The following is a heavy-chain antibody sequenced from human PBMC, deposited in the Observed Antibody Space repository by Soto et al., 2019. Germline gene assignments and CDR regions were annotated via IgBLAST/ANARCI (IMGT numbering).Heavy chain of an antibody. D-gene: IGHD3-22*01. V-gene: IGHV1-8*01. CDR2: MNPNSGNT. J-gene: IGHJ6*02. CDR3: AREEYYYDSSGYYYYYGMDV. CDR1: GYTFTSYD. Sequence: ASVKVSCKASGYTFTSYDINWVRQATGQGLEWMGWMNPNSGNTGYAQKFQGRVTMTRNTSISTAYMELSSLRSEDTAVYYCAREEYYYDSSGYYYYYGMDVWGQGTTVTVSS.